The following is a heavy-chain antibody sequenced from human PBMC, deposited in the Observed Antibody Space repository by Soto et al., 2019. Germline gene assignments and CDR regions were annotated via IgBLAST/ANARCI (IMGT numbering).Heavy chain of an antibody. CDR3: ACWIVVEENPQFDL. CDR2: INAGNGNT. D-gene: IGHD2-15*01. CDR1: GYTFTSYA. V-gene: IGHV1-3*01. J-gene: IGHJ5*02. Sequence: ASVKVSCKASGYTFTSYAMHWVRQAPGQRLEWMGWINAGNGNTKYSQKFQGRVTITRGTSASTAYMELSSLRSEDTAVYYCACWIVVEENPQFDLWGQGTLVTVSS.